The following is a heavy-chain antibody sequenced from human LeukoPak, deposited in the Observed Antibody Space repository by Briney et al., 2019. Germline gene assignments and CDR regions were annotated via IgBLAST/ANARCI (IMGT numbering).Heavy chain of an antibody. Sequence: GGSLRLSCAASGFTFSSYAMHWVRQAPGKGLGWVAVISYDGSNKYYADSVKGRFTISRDNSKNTLYLQMNSLRAEDTAVYYCAREVEAVAGNWFDPWGQGTLVTVSS. V-gene: IGHV3-30*04. CDR2: ISYDGSNK. D-gene: IGHD6-19*01. J-gene: IGHJ5*02. CDR3: AREVEAVAGNWFDP. CDR1: GFTFSSYA.